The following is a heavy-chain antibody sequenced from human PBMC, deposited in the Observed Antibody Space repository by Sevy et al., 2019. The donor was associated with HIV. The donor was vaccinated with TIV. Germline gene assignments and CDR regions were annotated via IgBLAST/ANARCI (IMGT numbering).Heavy chain of an antibody. Sequence: GGSLRLSCAASGFTFSTYTMNWVRQAPGKGLEWVSSISSLSNYIYYADSVRGRFTISRDNAKNSVYLQMNSLRAEDTAVYYCARDYSNPWYGMDVWGQGTTVTVSS. D-gene: IGHD4-4*01. V-gene: IGHV3-21*01. J-gene: IGHJ6*02. CDR3: ARDYSNPWYGMDV. CDR2: ISSLSNYI. CDR1: GFTFSTYT.